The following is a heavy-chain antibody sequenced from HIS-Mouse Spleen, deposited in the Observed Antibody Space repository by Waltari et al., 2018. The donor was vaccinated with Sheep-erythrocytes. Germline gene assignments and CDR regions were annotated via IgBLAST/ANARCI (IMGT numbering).Heavy chain of an antibody. J-gene: IGHJ1*01. V-gene: IGHV1-2*02. Sequence: QVQLVQSGAEVKKPGASVKVSCKASGYTFTGYYMHWVRQAPGQGLEWMGWINPNSGGTNYAQKFQGRVTMTRDTSISTAYMELSRLRSDDTAVYYCARGPAVAGPAEYFQHWGQGTLVTVSS. CDR2: INPNSGGT. CDR3: ARGPAVAGPAEYFQH. CDR1: GYTFTGYY. D-gene: IGHD6-19*01.